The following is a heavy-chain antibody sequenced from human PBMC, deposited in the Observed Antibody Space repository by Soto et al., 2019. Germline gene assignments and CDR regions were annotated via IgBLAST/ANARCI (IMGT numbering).Heavy chain of an antibody. CDR3: ARAIKRWEVHQYFDS. Sequence: QVLLLQSGAEVKEPGSSVRVSCKVSGSTFNNFAFSWLRQAPGRGPEWMGGIVVVSNTVDYSQRFQDRVTITSDTSTRTLYMELTSLTSEDTAVYYCARAIKRWEVHQYFDSWGQGTLLSVFS. CDR2: IVVVSNTV. V-gene: IGHV1-69*06. D-gene: IGHD1-26*01. CDR1: GSTFNNFA. J-gene: IGHJ4*02.